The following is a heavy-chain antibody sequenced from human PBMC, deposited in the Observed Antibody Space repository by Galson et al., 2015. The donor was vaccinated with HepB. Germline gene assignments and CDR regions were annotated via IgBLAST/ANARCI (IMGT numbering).Heavy chain of an antibody. J-gene: IGHJ6*02. D-gene: IGHD1-1*01. Sequence: SLRLSCAASGFTFSNAWMNWVRQAPGKGLEWVGRIKSKTDGGTTDYAAPVKGRFTISRDDSKNTLYLQMNSLKTEDTAVYYCTTVPYNWNDHYYYYSMDVWGQGTTVTVSS. CDR1: GFTFSNAW. V-gene: IGHV3-15*07. CDR2: IKSKTDGGTT. CDR3: TTVPYNWNDHYYYYSMDV.